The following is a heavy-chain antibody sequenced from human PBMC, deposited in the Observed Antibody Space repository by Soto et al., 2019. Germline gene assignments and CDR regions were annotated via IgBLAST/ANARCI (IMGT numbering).Heavy chain of an antibody. CDR1: GFTFSSYA. D-gene: IGHD4-17*01. CDR3: ARDRLNDYGDSIFDY. V-gene: IGHV3-48*02. Sequence: GGSLRLSCAASGFTFSSYAMSWVRQAPGKGLEWVSYISSSGSSIYDADSVKGRFTISRDNSKNSLYLQMNSLRDEDTAVYYCARDRLNDYGDSIFDYWGQGTLVTSPQ. CDR2: ISSSGSSI. J-gene: IGHJ4*02.